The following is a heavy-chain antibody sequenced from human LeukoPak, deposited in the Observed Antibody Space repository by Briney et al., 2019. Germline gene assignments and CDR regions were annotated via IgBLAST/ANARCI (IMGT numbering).Heavy chain of an antibody. D-gene: IGHD6-13*01. V-gene: IGHV1-69*13. CDR2: IIPIFGTA. Sequence: SVKVSCKASGGTFSSYAISWVRQAPGQGLEWMGGIIPIFGTANYVQKFQGRVTITADESTSTAYMELSSLRSEDTAVYYCARAPRIVGYTSRELGHWYFDLWGRGTLVTVSS. CDR3: ARAPRIVGYTSRELGHWYFDL. J-gene: IGHJ2*01. CDR1: GGTFSSYA.